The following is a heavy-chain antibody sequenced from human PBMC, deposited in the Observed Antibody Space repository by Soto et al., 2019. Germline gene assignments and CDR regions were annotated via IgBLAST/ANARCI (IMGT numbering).Heavy chain of an antibody. D-gene: IGHD3-10*01. Sequence: GWSLRLSCAASGFSFIKYAMRWVRQAPGKGLEWVSGLSGSGGSTSSADSVKGRFAISRDNSRNTLYLQMNSLRDGDTAIYYCARGFSAGKGSPPDYWGQGTLVTVSS. CDR2: LSGSGGST. J-gene: IGHJ4*02. V-gene: IGHV3-23*01. CDR3: ARGFSAGKGSPPDY. CDR1: GFSFIKYA.